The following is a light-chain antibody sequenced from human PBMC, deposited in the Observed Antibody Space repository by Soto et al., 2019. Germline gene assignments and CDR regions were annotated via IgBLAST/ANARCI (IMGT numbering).Light chain of an antibody. CDR1: HSVSSSY. V-gene: IGKV3-20*01. J-gene: IGKJ1*01. CDR3: QQYGSSPGT. CDR2: GAS. Sequence: EIVLTQSPGTLSLSPGERATLSCRASHSVSSSYLAWYQQKPGQAPRLLIYGASSRATGIPDRFSGSGSGTDFTLTISRLEPEDFAVYYCQQYGSSPGTCGQGTKVEIK.